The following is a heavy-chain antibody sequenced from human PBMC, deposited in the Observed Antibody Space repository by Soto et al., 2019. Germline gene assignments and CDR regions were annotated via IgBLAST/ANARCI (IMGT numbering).Heavy chain of an antibody. V-gene: IGHV2-70*11. CDR2: IDWDDDK. CDR3: ARIAARPNWFDP. CDR1: GFSLSTSGMC. Sequence: SGPTLVNPTQTLTLTCTFSGFSLSTSGMCVSWIRQPPGKALEWLARIDWDDDKYYSTSLKTRLTISKDTSKNQVVLTMTNMDPVDTATYYCARIAARPNWFDPWGQGTLVTVSS. D-gene: IGHD6-6*01. J-gene: IGHJ5*02.